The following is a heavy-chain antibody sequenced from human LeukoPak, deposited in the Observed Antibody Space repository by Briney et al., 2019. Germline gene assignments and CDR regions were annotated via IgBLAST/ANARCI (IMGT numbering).Heavy chain of an antibody. Sequence: GGSLRLSCAASGFTFSSYAMNWVRQAPGKGLEWVSTISSSGDNTYYADSVKGRFTISRDNSKNTLYVQVNSLGTEDTAAYYCAKGSYYDSSGSFYFDYWGQGTLVTVSS. CDR1: GFTFSSYA. CDR3: AKGSYYDSSGSFYFDY. CDR2: ISSSGDNT. J-gene: IGHJ4*02. V-gene: IGHV3-23*01. D-gene: IGHD3-22*01.